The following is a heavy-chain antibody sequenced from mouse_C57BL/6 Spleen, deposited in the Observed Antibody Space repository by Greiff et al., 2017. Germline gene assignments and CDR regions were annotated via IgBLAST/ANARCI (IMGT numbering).Heavy chain of an antibody. CDR3: ARHEEAPDFYGYLDY. V-gene: IGHV1-62-2*01. J-gene: IGHJ2*01. CDR1: GYTFTEYT. D-gene: IGHD1-1*01. CDR2: FYPGSGSI. Sequence: QVQLQQSGAELVKPGASVKLSCKASGYTFTEYTIHWVKQRSGQGLEWIGWFYPGSGSIKYNENFKDKATLTADKSSSTVDMELSRLTSEDSAVYFCARHEEAPDFYGYLDYWGQGTTLTVSS.